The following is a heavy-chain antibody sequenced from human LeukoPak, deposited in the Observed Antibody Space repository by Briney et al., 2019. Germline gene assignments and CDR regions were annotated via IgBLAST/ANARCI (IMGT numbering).Heavy chain of an antibody. CDR2: INAGNGNT. D-gene: IGHD6-19*01. J-gene: IGHJ4*02. V-gene: IGHV1-3*01. Sequence: ASVKVSCKASGYTFTSYAMHWVRQAPGQRLEWMGWINAGNGNTKYSQKFQGRVTITRDTSASTAYMELSSLRSEDTAVYYCARDLFRSGWYDGVGGYWGQGTLVTVSS. CDR3: ARDLFRSGWYDGVGGY. CDR1: GYTFTSYA.